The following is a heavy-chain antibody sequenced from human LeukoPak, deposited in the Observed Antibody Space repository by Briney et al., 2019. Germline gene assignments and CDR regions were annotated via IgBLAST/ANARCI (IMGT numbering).Heavy chain of an antibody. CDR1: GFTFSSYA. Sequence: GGSLRLSCAASGFTFSSYAMSWVRQSPGKGLEWASAISGNGGTIYYADSVKGRFTLSRDNPKNTLYLQMSSLRAEDTAVYYCAKDGEGAVAGFDYWGQGTLVTVSS. CDR3: AKDGEGAVAGFDY. CDR2: ISGNGGTI. D-gene: IGHD6-19*01. V-gene: IGHV3-23*01. J-gene: IGHJ4*02.